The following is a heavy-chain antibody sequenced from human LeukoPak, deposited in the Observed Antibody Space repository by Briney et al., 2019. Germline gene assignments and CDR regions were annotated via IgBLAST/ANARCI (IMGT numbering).Heavy chain of an antibody. J-gene: IGHJ5*02. Sequence: GGSLRLSCAASGFTFSDYYMSWMGQAPGKGLEGVSYISSSGSTIYYADSVKGRFTISRDNAKNSLYLQMNSLRAEDTAVYYCARDRAYYYDSSGYYPWGQGTLVTVSS. CDR2: ISSSGSTI. CDR3: ARDRAYYYDSSGYYP. CDR1: GFTFSDYY. V-gene: IGHV3-11*01. D-gene: IGHD3-22*01.